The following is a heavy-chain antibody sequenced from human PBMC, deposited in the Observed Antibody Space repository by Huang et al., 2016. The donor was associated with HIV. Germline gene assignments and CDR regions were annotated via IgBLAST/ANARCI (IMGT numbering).Heavy chain of an antibody. CDR1: GFTFNEYG. Sequence: QVKVVESGGGVVRPGRSLRLSCSASGFTFNEYGMHWVRQAPGKGVEWGAGWSFDGNNKLDDNSRKGRFTISRDNSKNMLYLQMNSLRVEDTAVYYCARESLRSTSIPFWYYFDSWGQGALVTVSS. D-gene: IGHD2-2*02. CDR3: ARESLRSTSIPFWYYFDS. V-gene: IGHV3-30*03. CDR2: WSFDGNNK. J-gene: IGHJ4*02.